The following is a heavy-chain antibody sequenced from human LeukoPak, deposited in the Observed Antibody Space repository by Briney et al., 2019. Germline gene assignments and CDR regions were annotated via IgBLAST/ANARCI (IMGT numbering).Heavy chain of an antibody. V-gene: IGHV1-46*01. CDR1: GYTFTSYY. J-gene: IGHJ3*02. D-gene: IGHD3-22*01. Sequence: GASVKVSCKASGYTFTSYYMHWVRQAPGQGLEWMGIINPSGGSTSYAQKFQGRVTMTRDTSISTAYMELSRLRSDDTAVYYCARAHASLRITMIVVGEHAFDIWGRGTMVTVSS. CDR2: INPSGGST. CDR3: ARAHASLRITMIVVGEHAFDI.